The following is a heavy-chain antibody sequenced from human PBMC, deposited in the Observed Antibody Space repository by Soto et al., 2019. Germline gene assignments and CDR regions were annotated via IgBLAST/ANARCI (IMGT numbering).Heavy chain of an antibody. V-gene: IGHV4-4*02. CDR3: ARGLGYCSSTSCFRYYYYGMDV. CDR2: IYHSGST. D-gene: IGHD2-2*01. J-gene: IGHJ6*02. Sequence: SETLSLTCAVSGGSISSSNWWSWVRQPPGKGLEWIGEIYHSGSTNYNPSLKSRVTISVDKSKNQFSLKLSSVTAADTAVYYCARGLGYCSSTSCFRYYYYGMDVWGQGTTVT. CDR1: GGSISSSNW.